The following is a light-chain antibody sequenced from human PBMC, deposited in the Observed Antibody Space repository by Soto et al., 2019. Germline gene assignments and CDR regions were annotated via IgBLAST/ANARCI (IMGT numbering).Light chain of an antibody. CDR1: QDISIW. V-gene: IGKV1D-16*01. Sequence: DIQMTQSPSSLSASVGDRVTITCRASQDISIWLVWYQQKPEKATKSLIYAASSLQSGVPSRFSGSGSGTDFTLTIRSLQPEDFANSYCQQYISYPYTFGQRTKLEIK. CDR3: QQYISYPYT. CDR2: AAS. J-gene: IGKJ2*01.